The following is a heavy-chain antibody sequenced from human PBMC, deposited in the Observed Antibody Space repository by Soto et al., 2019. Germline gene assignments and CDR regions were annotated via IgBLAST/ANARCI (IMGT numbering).Heavy chain of an antibody. J-gene: IGHJ3*02. CDR1: GGTFSNYA. CDR3: ARERVSAPNGQDAFDI. Sequence: QVQLVQSGAEVKKPGSSVKVSCKASGGTFSNYAISWVRQAPGQGLEWMGGIIPVFGTAHYAQKFQGRVTITADESTSTAYMELSSLRSDDTAVYYCARERVSAPNGQDAFDIWGQGTMVTVSS. D-gene: IGHD2-8*01. CDR2: IIPVFGTA. V-gene: IGHV1-69*01.